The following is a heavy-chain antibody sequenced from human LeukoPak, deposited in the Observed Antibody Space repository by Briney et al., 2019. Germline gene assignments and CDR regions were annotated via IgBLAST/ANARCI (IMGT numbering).Heavy chain of an antibody. CDR1: GGSFSSEA. CDR2: IIPRFGTA. Sequence: SVKISCKAFGGSFSSEAISWVRQAPGQGLEWMGGIIPRFGTANYAQKFQGRVTITTDESTSTAYMEVSSLRSEDTAVYYCGRKAGDCGGNSCYSIDYWGQGTLVTVSS. D-gene: IGHD2-15*01. CDR3: GRKAGDCGGNSCYSIDY. J-gene: IGHJ4*02. V-gene: IGHV1-69*05.